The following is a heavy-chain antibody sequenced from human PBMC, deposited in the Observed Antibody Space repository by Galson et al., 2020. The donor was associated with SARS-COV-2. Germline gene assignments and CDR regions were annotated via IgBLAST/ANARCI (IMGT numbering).Heavy chain of an antibody. D-gene: IGHD6-13*01. V-gene: IGHV3-23*01. CDR3: AKRLYSSSQAETRGMDV. J-gene: IGHJ6*02. CDR1: GFTFSSYA. Sequence: GGSLRLSCAASGFTFSSYAMNWVRQAPGEGLELVSAISGSGDTTHYAGSVKGRFTISRDNSKNTPYMQMNSVRAEDTAVYYCAKRLYSSSQAETRGMDVWGQGATVTVSS. CDR2: ISGSGDTT.